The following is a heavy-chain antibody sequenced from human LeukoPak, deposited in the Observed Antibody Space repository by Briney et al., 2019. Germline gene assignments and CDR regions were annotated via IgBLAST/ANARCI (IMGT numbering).Heavy chain of an antibody. J-gene: IGHJ3*02. CDR2: INPDGSEK. D-gene: IGHD2-2*01. V-gene: IGHV3-7*01. Sequence: PGGSLRLSCAASGFTFSRYWMSWVRQAPGKGLEWVANINPDGSEKYYVDSVKGRFTISRDDAKNSLYVQMNSLRVEDTAVYYCARESIVVVPTTMDDASDIWGQGTMVTVSS. CDR3: ARESIVVVPTTMDDASDI. CDR1: GFTFSRYW.